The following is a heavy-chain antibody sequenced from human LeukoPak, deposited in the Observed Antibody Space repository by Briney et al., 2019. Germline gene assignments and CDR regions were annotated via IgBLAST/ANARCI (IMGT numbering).Heavy chain of an antibody. CDR1: GGSFSGYY. CDR3: ARSPCDYVWGSYRCIFDY. Sequence: SETLSLTCAVYGGSFSGYYWSWIRQPPGKGLEWIGEINHSGSTNYNPSLKSRVTISVDTSKNQFSLKLSSVTAADTAVYYCARSPCDYVWGSYRCIFDYWGQGTLVTVSS. V-gene: IGHV4-34*01. J-gene: IGHJ4*02. CDR2: INHSGST. D-gene: IGHD3-16*02.